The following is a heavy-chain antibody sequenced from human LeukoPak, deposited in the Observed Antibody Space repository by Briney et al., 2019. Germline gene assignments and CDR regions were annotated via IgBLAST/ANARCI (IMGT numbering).Heavy chain of an antibody. D-gene: IGHD3-3*01. Sequence: GVSLRLSCAASGFTFGSYAVSWVRQTPGKGLEWVSAISGSGGSTYYADSVKGRFTISRDNSKNTLYPQMNSLRAEDTAVYYCAKDPHYDFWSGLGNWFDPWGQGTLVTVSS. CDR3: AKDPHYDFWSGLGNWFDP. J-gene: IGHJ5*02. V-gene: IGHV3-23*01. CDR2: ISGSGGST. CDR1: GFTFGSYA.